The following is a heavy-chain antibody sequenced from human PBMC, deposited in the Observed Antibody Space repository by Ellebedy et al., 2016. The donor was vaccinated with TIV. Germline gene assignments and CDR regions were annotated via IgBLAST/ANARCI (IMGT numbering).Heavy chain of an antibody. D-gene: IGHD6-19*01. V-gene: IGHV3-30*03. CDR1: GFTFSDSV. J-gene: IGHJ3*02. CDR2: ISVDGRAV. Sequence: GGSLRLSXVGFGFTFSDSVMHWVRQAPGEGLDWVAGISVDGRAVHYPDSVKCRFTISRDNAQNTVYLQMNSLRLEDTAVYYCVRGRYSSGHCDVFAMWGQGTIVTVSS. CDR3: VRGRYSSGHCDVFAM.